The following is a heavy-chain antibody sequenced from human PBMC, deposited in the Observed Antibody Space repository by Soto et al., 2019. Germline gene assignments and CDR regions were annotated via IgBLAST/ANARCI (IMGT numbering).Heavy chain of an antibody. V-gene: IGHV1-2*02. Sequence: SVKVSCKASGYTFTGYYMHWVRQAPGQGLEWMGWINPNSGGTNYAQKFQGRVTMTRDTSISTAYMELSRLRSDDTAVYYCARDLEPAAIEEDWFDPWGQGTLVTVSS. D-gene: IGHD2-2*01. J-gene: IGHJ5*02. CDR3: ARDLEPAAIEEDWFDP. CDR2: INPNSGGT. CDR1: GYTFTGYY.